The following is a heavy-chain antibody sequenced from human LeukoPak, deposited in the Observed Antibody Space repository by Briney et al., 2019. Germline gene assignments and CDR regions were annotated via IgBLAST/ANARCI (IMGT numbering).Heavy chain of an antibody. V-gene: IGHV1-69*05. Sequence: PVASVKVSCKASGGTFSSYAISWVRQAPGQGLEWMGGIIPIFGTANYAQKFQGRVTITTDESTSTAYMELSSLRSEDTAVYYCARGPSGYGYYYYMDVWGKGTTVTVSS. D-gene: IGHD5-12*01. CDR3: ARGPSGYGYYYYMDV. CDR2: IIPIFGTA. CDR1: GGTFSSYA. J-gene: IGHJ6*03.